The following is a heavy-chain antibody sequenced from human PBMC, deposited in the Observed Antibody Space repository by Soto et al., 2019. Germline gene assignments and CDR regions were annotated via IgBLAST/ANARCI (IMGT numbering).Heavy chain of an antibody. CDR3: AGDFYYNMDV. J-gene: IGHJ6*02. V-gene: IGHV3-73*02. Sequence: EVQLVESGGGLVHPGGPLKLSCAASGFPFNGSAMHWFRQASGKGLEWVGRIRSKPNNYATAYAASLKGRFTISRDDSKNTAYLQMNSLKTEDTAVYYCAGDFYYNMDVWGQGTTVTVSS. CDR1: GFPFNGSA. CDR2: IRSKPNNYAT.